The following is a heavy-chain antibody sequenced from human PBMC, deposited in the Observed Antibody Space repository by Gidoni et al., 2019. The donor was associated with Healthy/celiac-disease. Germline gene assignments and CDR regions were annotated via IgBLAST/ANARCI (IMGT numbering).Heavy chain of an antibody. J-gene: IGHJ6*02. CDR3: ARDQGDYDILTGYYVSNGMDV. Sequence: QVQLQESGPGLVKPSQTLSLTCTVSGGSISSGGYYWSWIRQHPGKGLEWIGYIYYSGSTYYNPSLKSRVTISVDTSKNQFSLKLSSVTAADTAVYYCARDQGDYDILTGYYVSNGMDVWGQGTTVTVSS. CDR2: IYYSGST. V-gene: IGHV4-31*03. D-gene: IGHD3-9*01. CDR1: GGSISSGGYY.